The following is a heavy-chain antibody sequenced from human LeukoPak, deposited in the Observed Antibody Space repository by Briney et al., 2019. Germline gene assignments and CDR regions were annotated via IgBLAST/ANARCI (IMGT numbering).Heavy chain of an antibody. Sequence: GASVKVSCKASGYTFTGYYMHWVRQAPGQGLEWMGWINPNSGGTNYAQKFQGRVTMTRDTSISTAYMELSRLRSDDTAVYYCARSCSSTSCSGGFSDYWGQGTLVTVSS. CDR3: ARSCSSTSCSGGFSDY. CDR1: GYTFTGYY. V-gene: IGHV1-2*02. J-gene: IGHJ4*02. CDR2: INPNSGGT. D-gene: IGHD2-2*01.